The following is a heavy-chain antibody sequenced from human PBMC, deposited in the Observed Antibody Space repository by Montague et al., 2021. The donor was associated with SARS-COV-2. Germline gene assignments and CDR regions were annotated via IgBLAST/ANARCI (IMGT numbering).Heavy chain of an antibody. J-gene: IGHJ6*02. V-gene: IGHV4-34*01. Sequence: SETLSLTCAVYGGFFSGYYWSWIRQPPGKGLEWIGEINHSGSTNYNPSLKSRVTISVDTSKNQFSLKLSSVTAADTAVYYCARGRGTALFRRFYFGMDVWGQGTTVTVSS. CDR2: INHSGST. CDR1: GGFFSGYY. D-gene: IGHD1-1*01. CDR3: ARGRGTALFRRFYFGMDV.